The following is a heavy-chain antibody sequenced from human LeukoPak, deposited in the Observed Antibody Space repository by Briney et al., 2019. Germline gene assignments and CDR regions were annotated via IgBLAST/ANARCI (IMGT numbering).Heavy chain of an antibody. Sequence: PSETLSLTCTVSGGSISYYYWSWIRQSPGKGLEWIGYIHYNGSTNYNPSLKSRVTISVDMSKNQFSLKVTSVTAADTAIYYCARKGGHFDYWGQGTLVTVSS. V-gene: IGHV4-59*01. CDR1: GGSISYYY. CDR3: ARKGGHFDY. CDR2: IHYNGST. J-gene: IGHJ4*02. D-gene: IGHD2-15*01.